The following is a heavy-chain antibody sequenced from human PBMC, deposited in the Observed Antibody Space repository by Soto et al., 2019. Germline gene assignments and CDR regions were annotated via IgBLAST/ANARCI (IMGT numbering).Heavy chain of an antibody. CDR3: ARDPSGYYYYCGMDV. J-gene: IGHJ6*02. V-gene: IGHV3-48*02. CDR1: GFTFSSYS. Sequence: GGSLRLSCAASGFTFSSYSMNWVRQAPGKGLEWVSYISSSSSTIYYADSVKGRFTISRDNAKNSLYLQMNSLRDEDTAVYYCARDPSGYYYYCGMDVWGQGTTVTVS. CDR2: ISSSSSTI. D-gene: IGHD3-3*01.